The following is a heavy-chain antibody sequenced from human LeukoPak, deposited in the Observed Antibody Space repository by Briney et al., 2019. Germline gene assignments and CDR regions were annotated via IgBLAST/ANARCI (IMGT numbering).Heavy chain of an antibody. Sequence: PSETLSLTCTVSGYSISSVYYWGWIRQPPGKGLEWIGSINHSGSTYYNPSLKSRVTISVDTSKNQFSLKLSSVTAADTAVYYCARVGYSGYETDYYYGMDVWGQGTTVTVSS. D-gene: IGHD5-12*01. CDR1: GYSISSVYY. CDR3: ARVGYSGYETDYYYGMDV. J-gene: IGHJ6*02. CDR2: INHSGST. V-gene: IGHV4-38-2*02.